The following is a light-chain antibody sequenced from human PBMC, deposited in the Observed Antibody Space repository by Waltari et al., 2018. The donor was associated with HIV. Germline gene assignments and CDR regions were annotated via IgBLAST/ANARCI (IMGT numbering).Light chain of an antibody. CDR3: MQALQSPNT. V-gene: IGKV2-28*01. CDR1: QTLLHTNAYNY. J-gene: IGKJ2*01. CDR2: LAS. Sequence: DLLLTQSPLSLPVTPGEPASISCRSSQTLLHTNAYNYLDWYLQKPGQSPQLLISLASTRASGVPDRFSGSGSGTDFTLKISRVEAEDVGVYCCMQALQSPNTFGQGTKVEIK.